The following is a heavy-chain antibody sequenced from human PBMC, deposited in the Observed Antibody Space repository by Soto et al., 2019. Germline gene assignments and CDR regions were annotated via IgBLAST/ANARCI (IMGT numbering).Heavy chain of an antibody. Sequence: SETLSLTCAVYGGSFSGYYWSWIRQPPGKGLEWIGEINHSGSTNYNPSLKSRVTISVDTSKNQFSLKLSSVTAADTAVYYCARAGYYGSGEGHYYYGMDVWGQGTTVTVSS. D-gene: IGHD3-10*01. CDR2: INHSGST. V-gene: IGHV4-34*01. CDR3: ARAGYYGSGEGHYYYGMDV. J-gene: IGHJ6*02. CDR1: GGSFSGYY.